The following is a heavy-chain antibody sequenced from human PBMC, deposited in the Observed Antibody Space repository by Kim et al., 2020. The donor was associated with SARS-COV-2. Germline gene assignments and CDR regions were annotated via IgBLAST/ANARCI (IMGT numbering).Heavy chain of an antibody. Sequence: ASVKVSCKASGYTFTSYAMNWVRQAPGQGLEWMGWINTNTGNPTYAQGFTGRFVFSLDTSVSTAYLQISSLKAEDTAVYYCARDLYDIYYYYGMDVWGQGTTVTVSS. D-gene: IGHD2-8*01. CDR2: INTNTGNP. J-gene: IGHJ6*02. CDR1: GYTFTSYA. V-gene: IGHV7-4-1*02. CDR3: ARDLYDIYYYYGMDV.